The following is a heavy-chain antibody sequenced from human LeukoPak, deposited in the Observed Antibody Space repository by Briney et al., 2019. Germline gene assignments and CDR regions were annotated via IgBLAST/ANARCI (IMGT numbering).Heavy chain of an antibody. CDR2: INPNSGGT. CDR1: GYTFTGYY. J-gene: IGHJ4*02. V-gene: IGHV1-2*02. Sequence: GASVKVSCKASGYTFTGYYMHWVRQAPGQGLEWMGWINPNSGGTNYAQKFQGRVTMTRDTSISTAHMELSRLKSDDTAVYYCAREYGDSSYCGGDCYTDYWGQGTLVTVSS. CDR3: AREYGDSSYCGGDCYTDY. D-gene: IGHD2-21*01.